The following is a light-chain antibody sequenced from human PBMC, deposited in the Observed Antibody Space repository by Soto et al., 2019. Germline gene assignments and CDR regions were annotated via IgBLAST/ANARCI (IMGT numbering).Light chain of an antibody. V-gene: IGLV7-46*01. CDR3: LLSYSGARPVV. CDR1: TGAVTSGHY. J-gene: IGLJ2*01. CDR2: DTS. Sequence: QAVVTQEPSLTVSPGGTVTLNCGSSTGAVTSGHYPYWFQQKPGQAPRTLIYDTSNKHSWTPARFSGSLLGGKAALTLSGAQPDDEDEYYCLLSYSGARPVVFGGGTKVTVL.